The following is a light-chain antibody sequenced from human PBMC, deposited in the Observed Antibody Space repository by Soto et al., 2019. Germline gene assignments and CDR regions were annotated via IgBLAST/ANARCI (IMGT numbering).Light chain of an antibody. J-gene: IGKJ1*01. Sequence: DIQMTQSPSSLSASVGYRVTITCQASQDISNYLNWYQQKPGKAPKLLIYDASNLETGAPSRFSGSGSGTDFTLTISSLQAEDVAVYYCQQYYSSPTFGQGTKVDIK. CDR2: DAS. CDR1: QDISNY. CDR3: QQYYSSPT. V-gene: IGKV1-33*01.